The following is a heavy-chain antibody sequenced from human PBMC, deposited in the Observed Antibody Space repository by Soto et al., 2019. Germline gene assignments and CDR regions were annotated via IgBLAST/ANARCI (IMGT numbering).Heavy chain of an antibody. D-gene: IGHD3-22*01. CDR2: IYHSGST. V-gene: IGHV4-30-2*01. J-gene: IGHJ5*02. CDR1: GGSISSGGYS. CDR3: ARDHETDRWFDP. Sequence: QLQLQESGSGLVKPSQTLSLNCAVSGGSISSGGYSWSWIRQPPGKGLEWIGYIYHSGSTYYNPSLKSRVTISVDRSKNQFSLKLSSVTAADTAVYYCARDHETDRWFDPWGQGTLVTVSS.